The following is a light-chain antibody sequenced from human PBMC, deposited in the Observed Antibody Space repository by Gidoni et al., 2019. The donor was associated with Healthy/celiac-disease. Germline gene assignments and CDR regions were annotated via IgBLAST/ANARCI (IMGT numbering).Light chain of an antibody. CDR2: ATS. V-gene: IGKV1-39*01. CDR3: QQTYSTPRT. CDR1: QTISKY. Sequence: DIQMTQSPSSLSASVGDRVTITCRASQTISKYLNWYQHKPGKAPNLLIYATSSLQSEVPSRFSGSGSGTDFTLTISSLQPEDFATYYCQQTYSTPRTFGQGTKVEIK. J-gene: IGKJ1*01.